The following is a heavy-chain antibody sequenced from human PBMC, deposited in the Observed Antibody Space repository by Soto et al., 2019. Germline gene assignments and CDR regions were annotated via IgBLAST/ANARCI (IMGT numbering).Heavy chain of an antibody. CDR2: IIPILGIA. J-gene: IGHJ4*02. Sequence: QVQLVQSGAEVKKPGSSVKVSCKASGGTFSSYTISCVRQAPGQGIEWMGRIIPILGIANYAQKFQGRVTITADKSTSTAYMELSSLRSEDTAVYYCAREEYYYGSGAFFDYWGQGTLVTVSS. V-gene: IGHV1-69*08. CDR1: GGTFSSYT. CDR3: AREEYYYGSGAFFDY. D-gene: IGHD3-10*01.